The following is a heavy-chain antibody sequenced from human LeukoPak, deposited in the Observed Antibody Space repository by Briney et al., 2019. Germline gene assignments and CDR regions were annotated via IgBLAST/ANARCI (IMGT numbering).Heavy chain of an antibody. CDR2: IYYSGSN. Sequence: TSETLSLTCTVSGGSISSGGDYWSWVRQHPGKGLEWLGYIYYSGSNYYNPSLKSRVTISVDTSKNQYSLKLSSVTAADTAVYYCARAHAGIVGATAYFDYWGQGTLVTVSS. CDR1: GGSISSGGDY. D-gene: IGHD1-26*01. CDR3: ARAHAGIVGATAYFDY. V-gene: IGHV4-31*03. J-gene: IGHJ4*02.